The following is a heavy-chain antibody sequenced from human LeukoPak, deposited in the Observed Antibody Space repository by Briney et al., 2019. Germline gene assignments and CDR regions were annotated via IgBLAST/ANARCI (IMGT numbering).Heavy chain of an antibody. D-gene: IGHD3-3*01. CDR3: ARTSPSGVFDY. CDR2: IYHSGST. J-gene: IGHJ4*02. CDR1: GGSISSGGYS. Sequence: SQTLSLACAVSGGSISSGGYSWSWIRQPPGKGLEWIGYIYHSGSTYYNPSLKSRVTISVDRSKNQFSLKLSSVTAADTAVYYCARTSPSGVFDYWGQGTLVAVSS. V-gene: IGHV4-30-2*01.